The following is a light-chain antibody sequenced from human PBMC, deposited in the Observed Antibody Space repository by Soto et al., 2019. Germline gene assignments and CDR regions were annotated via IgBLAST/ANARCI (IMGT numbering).Light chain of an antibody. V-gene: IGKV3-20*01. CDR2: GAS. CDR3: QQYGSSPWT. J-gene: IGKJ1*01. CDR1: QSVSSSY. Sequence: EIVLTQSPGTLSLSPGERATLSCRASQSVSSSYLAWYQQKPGQAPRLLIYGASSRATGIPDRFGGSGSGKDFTLTISRLEPEDFAVYYCQQYGSSPWTFGQGTKVDIK.